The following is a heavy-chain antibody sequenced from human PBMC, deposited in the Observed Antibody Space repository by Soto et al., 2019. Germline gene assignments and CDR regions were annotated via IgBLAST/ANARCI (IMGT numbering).Heavy chain of an antibody. CDR1: GFTFSSYA. Sequence: EVQLLESGGGLVQPGGSLRLSCAASGFTFSSYAMSWVRQAPGKGLEWVSATSDSGGSTYYADSVKGRFTISRDNSKNTLYLQMNSLRAEDTAVYYCAKEPPLIGASEKYFDYWGQGTLVTVSS. D-gene: IGHD2-21*01. V-gene: IGHV3-23*01. CDR2: TSDSGGST. J-gene: IGHJ4*02. CDR3: AKEPPLIGASEKYFDY.